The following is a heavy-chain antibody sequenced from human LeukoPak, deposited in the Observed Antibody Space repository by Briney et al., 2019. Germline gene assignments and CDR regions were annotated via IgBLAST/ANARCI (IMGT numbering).Heavy chain of an antibody. J-gene: IGHJ4*02. CDR1: GFPFSPYW. Sequence: GGSLRLSCEASGFPFSPYWMSWVRQAPGKGLEWVSAISGSGGSTYYADSVKGRFTISRDNSKNTLYLQMNSLRAEDTAVYYCAKEINYCSSTSCYLGYFDYWGQGTLVTVSS. CDR2: ISGSGGST. D-gene: IGHD2-2*01. CDR3: AKEINYCSSTSCYLGYFDY. V-gene: IGHV3-23*01.